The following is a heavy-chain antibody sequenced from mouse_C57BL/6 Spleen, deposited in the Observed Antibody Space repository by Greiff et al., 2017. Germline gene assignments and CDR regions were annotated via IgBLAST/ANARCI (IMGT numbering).Heavy chain of an antibody. V-gene: IGHV1-26*01. Sequence: EVQLQQSGPELVKPGASVKISCKASGYSFTDYYMNWVKQSHGKSLEWIGDINPNNGGTSYNQKFKGKATLTVDKSSSTAYMQLRSLTSEDSAVYYCAGSSSVVARRAVDYWGQGTLVTVSS. CDR3: AGSSSVVARRAVDY. CDR1: GYSFTDYY. CDR2: INPNNGGT. J-gene: IGHJ4*01. D-gene: IGHD1-1*01.